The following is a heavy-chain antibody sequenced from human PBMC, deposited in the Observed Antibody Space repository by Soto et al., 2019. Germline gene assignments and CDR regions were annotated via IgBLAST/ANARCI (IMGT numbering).Heavy chain of an antibody. CDR3: AKRSGGFSEFDY. J-gene: IGHJ4*02. CDR1: GFTFSGFA. Sequence: EVQLLESGGGVVQPGGSLRLSCAASGFTFSGFAMTWVRQPPGKGLAWVSSVDYTGSYTFYAASVKGRFTISRDNSKNMVYLELNSLRAEDTAVYYCAKRSGGFSEFDYWGQGTLVIVSS. CDR2: VDYTGSYT. D-gene: IGHD5-12*01. V-gene: IGHV3-23*01.